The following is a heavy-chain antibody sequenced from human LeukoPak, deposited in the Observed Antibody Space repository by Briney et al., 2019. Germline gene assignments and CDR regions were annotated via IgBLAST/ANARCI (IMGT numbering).Heavy chain of an antibody. V-gene: IGHV3-49*03. CDR2: IRSKAYGGTT. CDR1: GFTFGDYV. D-gene: IGHD3-10*01. J-gene: IGHJ5*02. Sequence: GRSLRLSCTASGFTFGDYVMNWIRQAPGKGLEWVGFIRSKAYGGTTEYAASVKGRFTISRDDSKSIAYLQINILKTEDTAVYYCSRGYYCGSGTPVWFDPWGQGTLVTVSS. CDR3: SRGYYCGSGTPVWFDP.